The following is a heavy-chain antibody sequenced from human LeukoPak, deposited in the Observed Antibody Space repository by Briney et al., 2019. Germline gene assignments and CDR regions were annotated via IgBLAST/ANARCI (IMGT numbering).Heavy chain of an antibody. V-gene: IGHV3-30*03. Sequence: PGGSLRLSCAASGFTFSSYGMHWVRQAPGKGLEWVAVISYDGSNKYYADSVKGRFTISRDNSMNTLYLQMNSLRAEDTAVYYCARDSPPGWSTGFDYWGQGTLVTVSS. CDR1: GFTFSSYG. CDR2: ISYDGSNK. J-gene: IGHJ4*02. CDR3: ARDSPPGWSTGFDY. D-gene: IGHD5/OR15-5a*01.